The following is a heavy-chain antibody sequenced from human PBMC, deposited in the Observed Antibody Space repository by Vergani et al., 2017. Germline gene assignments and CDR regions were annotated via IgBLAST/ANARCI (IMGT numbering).Heavy chain of an antibody. V-gene: IGHV3-7*01. CDR1: GFIFSDYW. CDR2: IHLDGSAE. CDR3: ARDLSYCHEGSCAL. J-gene: IGHJ4*02. Sequence: EVQLVESGGALVQPGGSLRLSGIGSGFIFSDYWMSWVRQAPGKGLEFVANIHLDGSAENDVDSVKGRFTISRDNAKNSVILQMNNMRAEATAIYYCARDLSYCHEGSCALWGQGSVVTVSS. D-gene: IGHD2-15*01.